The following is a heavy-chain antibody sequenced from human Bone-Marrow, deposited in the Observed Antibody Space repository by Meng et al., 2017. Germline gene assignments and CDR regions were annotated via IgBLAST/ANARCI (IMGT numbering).Heavy chain of an antibody. V-gene: IGHV4-38-2*02. CDR1: GGSISSYY. CDR2: FYHGGNT. CDR3: ARDIYSAY. D-gene: IGHD2-21*01. J-gene: IGHJ4*02. Sequence: SETLSLTCTVSGGSISSYYWGWIRQPPGKGLEWIGSFYHGGNTYCNPSLESRVTISVDTSKNQFSLRLNSVTAADTAVYYCARDIYSAYWGQGTLVTVSS.